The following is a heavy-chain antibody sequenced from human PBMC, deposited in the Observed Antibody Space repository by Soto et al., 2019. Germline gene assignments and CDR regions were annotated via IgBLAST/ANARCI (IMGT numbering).Heavy chain of an antibody. J-gene: IGHJ4*02. CDR3: ARDSPVGATPNFDY. Sequence: EVQLVESGGGLVKPGGSLRLSCAASGFTFRSYSMNWVGQAPGKGLEWVSSISSSSSYIYYADSVKGRLTISRDNAKNSLYLQMNSLRAEDTAVYYCARDSPVGATPNFDYWGQGTLVTVSS. V-gene: IGHV3-21*01. CDR1: GFTFRSYS. D-gene: IGHD1-26*01. CDR2: ISSSSSYI.